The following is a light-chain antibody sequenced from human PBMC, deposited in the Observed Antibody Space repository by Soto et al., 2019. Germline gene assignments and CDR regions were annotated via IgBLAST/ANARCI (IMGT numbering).Light chain of an antibody. CDR3: QQSYATVRT. CDR1: QGISTF. J-gene: IGKJ4*01. V-gene: IGKV1-39*01. Sequence: DIQMTQSPSSLSTSVGDRVTITCRASQGISTFLNWYQQKPGKAPRLLIYAASRLQSGVPAWFTGSGAETDFTLTITSLQPEDFEIYYCQQSYATVRTFGGGTKVE. CDR2: AAS.